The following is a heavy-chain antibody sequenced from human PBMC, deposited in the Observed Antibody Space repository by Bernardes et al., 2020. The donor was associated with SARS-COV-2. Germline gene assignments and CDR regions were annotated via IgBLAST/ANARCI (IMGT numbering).Heavy chain of an antibody. CDR3: ARDLNYNSRTIDY. D-gene: IGHD1-1*01. CDR2: ISTYNGKR. J-gene: IGHJ4*02. V-gene: IGHV1-18*04. CDR1: GYSFASFG. Sequence: ASVKVSCKTSGYSFASFGFSWVRQAPGQGLEWMGWISTYNGKRDYAQKFQDRVTMTTDTSTTTAYMELKNLKYDDTAVYFCARDLNYNSRTIDYWGQGILITVSP.